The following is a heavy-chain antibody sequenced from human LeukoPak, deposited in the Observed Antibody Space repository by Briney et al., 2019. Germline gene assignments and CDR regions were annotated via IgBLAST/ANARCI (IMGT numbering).Heavy chain of an antibody. CDR2: IWYDGSNK. Sequence: GGSLRLSCAASGFTFSSYGMHWVRQAPGKGLEWVAVIWYDGSNKYYADSVKGRFTISRDNSKNTLYLQMNSLRAEDTAVYYCAKGRNYYDSSGYPLDAFDIWGQGTMVTVSS. CDR1: GFTFSSYG. V-gene: IGHV3-33*06. CDR3: AKGRNYYDSSGYPLDAFDI. J-gene: IGHJ3*02. D-gene: IGHD3-22*01.